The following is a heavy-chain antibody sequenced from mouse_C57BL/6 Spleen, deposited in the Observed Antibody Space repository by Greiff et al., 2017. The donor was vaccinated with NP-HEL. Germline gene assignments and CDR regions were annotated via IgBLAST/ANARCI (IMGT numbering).Heavy chain of an antibody. Sequence: EVQFVESGGGLVKPGGSLKLSCAASGFTFSSYAMSWVRQTPEKRLEWVATISDGGSYTYYPDNVKRRFTISRYNAKNNLYLQMSQLKSEDTAMYYCARDTTTVFDYWGQGTTLTVSS. V-gene: IGHV5-4*01. D-gene: IGHD1-1*01. J-gene: IGHJ2*01. CDR1: GFTFSSYA. CDR2: ISDGGSYT. CDR3: ARDTTTVFDY.